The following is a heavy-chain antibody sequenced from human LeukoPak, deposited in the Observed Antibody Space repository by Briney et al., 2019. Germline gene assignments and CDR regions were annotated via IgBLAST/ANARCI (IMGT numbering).Heavy chain of an antibody. CDR3: AKDRRGEYYDSSGYYYFDY. J-gene: IGHJ4*02. CDR1: GFTFSSYA. D-gene: IGHD3-22*01. CDR2: ISGSGGST. Sequence: GGSLRLSCAASGFTFSSYAMSWVRQAPGKGLEWVSAISGSGGSTYYADSVKGRFTISRDNSKNTLYLQMNSLRAEDTAVYYCAKDRRGEYYDSSGYYYFDYWGQGTLVTVSS. V-gene: IGHV3-23*01.